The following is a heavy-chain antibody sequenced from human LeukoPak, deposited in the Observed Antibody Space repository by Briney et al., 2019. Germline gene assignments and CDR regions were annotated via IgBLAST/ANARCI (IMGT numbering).Heavy chain of an antibody. J-gene: IGHJ6*02. CDR3: AREIAVNGYYYYGMDV. Sequence: PSETLSLTCTVSGGSISSYYWSWIRQPAGKGPEWIGRIYTSGSTNYNPSLKSRVTMSVDTSKNQFSLKLSSVTAADTAVYYCAREIAVNGYYYYGMDVWGQGTTVTVSS. D-gene: IGHD2-21*01. CDR2: IYTSGST. CDR1: GGSISSYY. V-gene: IGHV4-4*07.